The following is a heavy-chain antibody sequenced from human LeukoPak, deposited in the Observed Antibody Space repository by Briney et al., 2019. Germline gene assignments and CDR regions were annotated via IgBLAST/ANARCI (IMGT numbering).Heavy chain of an antibody. V-gene: IGHV3-21*01. Sequence: GGSLRLSCAASGFTFDDYAMHWVRQAPGKGLEWVSSISSSSSYIYYADSVKGRFTISRDNAKNSLYLQMNSLRAEDTAVYYCAKMATISSRGAFDIWGQGTLVTVSS. J-gene: IGHJ3*02. CDR1: GFTFDDYA. D-gene: IGHD5-24*01. CDR2: ISSSSSYI. CDR3: AKMATISSRGAFDI.